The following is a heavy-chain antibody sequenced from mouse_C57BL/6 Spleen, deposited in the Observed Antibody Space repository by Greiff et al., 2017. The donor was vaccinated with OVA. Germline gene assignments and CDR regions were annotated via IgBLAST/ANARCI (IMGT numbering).Heavy chain of an antibody. D-gene: IGHD1-1*01. CDR2: ISDGGSYT. J-gene: IGHJ4*01. CDR1: GFTFSSYA. V-gene: IGHV5-4*01. Sequence: EVQGVESGGGLVKPGGSLKLSCAASGFTFSSYAMSWVRQTPEKRLEWVATISDGGSYTYYPDNVKGRFTISRDNAKNNLYLQMSHLKSEDTAMYYCARDAGYYGSDYYAMDYWGQGTSVTVSS. CDR3: ARDAGYYGSDYYAMDY.